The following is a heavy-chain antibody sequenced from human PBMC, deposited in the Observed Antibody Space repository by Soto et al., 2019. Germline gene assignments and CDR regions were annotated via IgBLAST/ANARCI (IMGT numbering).Heavy chain of an antibody. D-gene: IGHD3-16*01. CDR1: GYSFTSYW. V-gene: IGHV5-10-1*01. CDR3: ARHEGGYYYYGMDV. Sequence: PGESLKISFKGSGYSFTSYWISWVRQMPGKGLEWMGRIDPSDSYTNYSPSFQGHVTISADKSISTAYLQWSSLKASDTAMYYCARHEGGYYYYGMDVWGQGTTVTVSS. CDR2: IDPSDSYT. J-gene: IGHJ6*02.